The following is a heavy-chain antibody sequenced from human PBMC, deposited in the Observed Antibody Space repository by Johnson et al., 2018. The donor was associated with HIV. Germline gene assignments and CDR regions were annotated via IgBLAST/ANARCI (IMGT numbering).Heavy chain of an antibody. CDR1: GFTFDDYA. Sequence: VQLVESGGGLVQPGRSLRLSCAASGFTFDDYAMHWVRQAPGKGLEWVAGISWDSGTRGYGDSVTGRFTISRDNSKNTLYLQMNSLRSEDTAVYYCAKAGQLVAATSAFDIWGQGTMVTVSS. D-gene: IGHD2-15*01. CDR3: AKAGQLVAATSAFDI. V-gene: IGHV3-9*01. J-gene: IGHJ3*02. CDR2: ISWDSGTR.